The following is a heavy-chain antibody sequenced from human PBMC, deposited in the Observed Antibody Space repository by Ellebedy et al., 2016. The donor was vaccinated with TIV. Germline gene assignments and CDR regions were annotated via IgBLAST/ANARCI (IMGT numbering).Heavy chain of an antibody. V-gene: IGHV4-59*01. Sequence: GSLRLSCAVSGGSLSDNYWTWIRQPPGKGLEWIGYLYYTGSTNYNPPLKSRVTISVNTPRNQFSLKLNSVTAADTAVYYCVSSCSVDAFDLWGQGTMVTVSS. CDR2: LYYTGST. D-gene: IGHD3-10*02. J-gene: IGHJ3*01. CDR1: GGSLSDNY. CDR3: VSSCSVDAFDL.